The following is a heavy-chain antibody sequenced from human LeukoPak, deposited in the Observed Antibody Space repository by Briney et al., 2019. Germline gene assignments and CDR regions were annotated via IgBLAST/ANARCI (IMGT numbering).Heavy chain of an antibody. CDR1: GGTFSSYA. Sequence: SVKVSCKASGGTFSSYAISWVRQAPGQGLEWMGRIIPIFGTANYAQKFQGRVRITTDESTSTAYMALSSLRSGDTAVYYCASQTTVTSYYFDYWGQGALVTVSS. V-gene: IGHV1-69*05. D-gene: IGHD4-17*01. CDR3: ASQTTVTSYYFDY. CDR2: IIPIFGTA. J-gene: IGHJ4*02.